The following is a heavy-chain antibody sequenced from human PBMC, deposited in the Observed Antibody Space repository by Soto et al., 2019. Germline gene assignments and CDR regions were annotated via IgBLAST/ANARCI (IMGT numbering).Heavy chain of an antibody. CDR3: ASQYYDFSSGALDF. J-gene: IGHJ4*02. CDR1: GGSISSDDYY. D-gene: IGHD3-3*01. Sequence: QVQLQESGPGLVQPSQTLSLTCTVSGGSISSDDYYWTWVRQPPGKGLEWIGNIHDTATTSYNPSLKSRLILSVDTSSNQFSLRLKSVTPTDTAVYFCASQYYDFSSGALDFWGQGILVPVSS. CDR2: IHDTATT. V-gene: IGHV4-30-4*01.